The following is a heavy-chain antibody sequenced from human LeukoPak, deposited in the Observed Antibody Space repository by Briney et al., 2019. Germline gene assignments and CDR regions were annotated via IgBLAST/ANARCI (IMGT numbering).Heavy chain of an antibody. Sequence: TPGGSLRLYCAASGFTFSNAWMSWVRQAPGKGLEGVGRIKSKTDGGTTDYAAPVKGRFTISRDDSKNTLYLQMNSLKTEDTAVYYCATGYCSRTSCYYFDYWGQGTLVTVSS. J-gene: IGHJ4*02. CDR3: ATGYCSRTSCYYFDY. D-gene: IGHD2-2*01. CDR1: GFTFSNAW. CDR2: IKSKTDGGTT. V-gene: IGHV3-15*01.